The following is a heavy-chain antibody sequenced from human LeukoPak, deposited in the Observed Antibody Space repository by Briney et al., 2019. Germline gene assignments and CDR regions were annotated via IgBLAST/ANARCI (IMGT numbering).Heavy chain of an antibody. CDR2: INAGNGNT. Sequence: ASVKVSCKASGYTFTSYAMHWVRQAPGQRLEWMGWINAGNGNTKYSQKFQGRVTITRDTSASTAYMELSSLRSEDTAEYYCAREMYYYDSSGYYPNDAFDIWGQGTMVTVSS. J-gene: IGHJ3*02. V-gene: IGHV1-3*01. CDR3: AREMYYYDSSGYYPNDAFDI. D-gene: IGHD3-22*01. CDR1: GYTFTSYA.